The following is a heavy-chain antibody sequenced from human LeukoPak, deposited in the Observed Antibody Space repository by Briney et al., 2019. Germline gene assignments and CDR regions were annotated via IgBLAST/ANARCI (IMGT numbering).Heavy chain of an antibody. V-gene: IGHV3-23*01. D-gene: IGHD2-21*02. Sequence: GGYLRLSCAASGFTFTSYVMSWVCQAPGKGLEWVASVGGGGDYTYYSDSVKGRFTISRDNSENTVYLQMKSLRAEDTAVYYCVRRTASDFWGQGALVTVSS. CDR1: GFTFTSYV. CDR2: VGGGGDYT. J-gene: IGHJ4*02. CDR3: VRRTASDF.